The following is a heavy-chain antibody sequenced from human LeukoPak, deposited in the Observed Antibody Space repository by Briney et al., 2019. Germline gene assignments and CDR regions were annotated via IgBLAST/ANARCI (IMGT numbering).Heavy chain of an antibody. D-gene: IGHD2-2*01. J-gene: IGHJ4*02. CDR1: VYTFTDYY. Sequence: GASVKVSCKASVYTFTDYYLHWVRQAPGQGFEWMGWINPVSGGTNYVQKFQGRVTMTRDTSISTAYMELSRLRSDDTAVYYCARANFLSCSSTSCLFDYWGQGTLVTVSS. CDR3: ARANFLSCSSTSCLFDY. CDR2: INPVSGGT. V-gene: IGHV1-2*02.